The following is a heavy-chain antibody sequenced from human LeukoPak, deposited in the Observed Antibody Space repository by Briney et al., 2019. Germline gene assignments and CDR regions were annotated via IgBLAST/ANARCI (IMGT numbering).Heavy chain of an antibody. V-gene: IGHV4-59*01. CDR1: GGSISSYY. D-gene: IGHD2-2*01. J-gene: IGHJ4*02. CDR2: IYYSGST. Sequence: SETLSLTCTVSGGSISSYYWSWIRQPPGKGLEWIGYIYYSGSTNYNPSLKSRVTISVDTSKNQFSLKLSSVTAADTAVYYCARRYCSSTSCYLDDYFDYWGQGTLVTVSS. CDR3: ARRYCSSTSCYLDDYFDY.